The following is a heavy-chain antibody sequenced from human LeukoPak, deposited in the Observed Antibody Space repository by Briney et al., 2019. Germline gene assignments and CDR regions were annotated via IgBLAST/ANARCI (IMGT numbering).Heavy chain of an antibody. CDR1: GFTFSSYS. CDR2: ISSSSSYI. CDR3: AHGGDWVAFDI. D-gene: IGHD2-21*02. Sequence: TTGGSLRLSCAASGFTFSSYSMNWVRQAPGKGLEWVSSISSSSSYIYYADSVKGRFTISRDNAKNSLYLQMNSLRAEYTAVYYCAHGGDWVAFDIWGQGTMVTVSS. J-gene: IGHJ3*02. V-gene: IGHV3-21*01.